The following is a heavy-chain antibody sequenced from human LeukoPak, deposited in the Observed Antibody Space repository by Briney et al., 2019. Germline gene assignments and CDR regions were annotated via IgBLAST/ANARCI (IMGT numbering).Heavy chain of an antibody. D-gene: IGHD3-10*02. Sequence: PGGSLRLSCAASGFTFSSSAMSWVRQAPGKGLEWVSTITNSGGSTYYADSVKGRFTISRDNSKNTVYLQVNSLRADDTAVYYCAKDASCSNWGQGTLVTVSS. CDR3: AKDASCSN. CDR1: GFTFSSSA. J-gene: IGHJ4*02. CDR2: ITNSGGST. V-gene: IGHV3-23*01.